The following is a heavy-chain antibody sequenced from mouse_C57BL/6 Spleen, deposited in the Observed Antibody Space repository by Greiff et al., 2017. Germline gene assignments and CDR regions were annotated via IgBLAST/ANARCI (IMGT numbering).Heavy chain of an antibody. D-gene: IGHD2-4*01. CDR2: INPYNGGT. Sequence: EVQLQQSGPVLVKPGASVKMSCKASGYTFTDYYMNWVKQSHGKSLEWIGVINPYNGGTSYNQKFKGKATLTVDKSYSTAYMELNSLTSEDSAVYYCARPPIYYDYVFDYWGQGTTLTVSS. J-gene: IGHJ2*01. CDR3: ARPPIYYDYVFDY. CDR1: GYTFTDYY. V-gene: IGHV1-19*01.